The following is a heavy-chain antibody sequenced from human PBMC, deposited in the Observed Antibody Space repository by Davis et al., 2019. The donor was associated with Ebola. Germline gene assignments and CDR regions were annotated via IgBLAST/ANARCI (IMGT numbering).Heavy chain of an antibody. V-gene: IGHV3-48*03. CDR1: GFTFSDYE. J-gene: IGHJ4*02. CDR3: VRHYSTVWYHYDYFDY. CDR2: ISPSASRM. D-gene: IGHD6-19*01. Sequence: GESLKISCTASGFTFSDYEMNWVRQTPEKGLEWVSYISPSASRMFYADSVKGRFIVSRDNSKNTVFLQMNSLRVEDTAVYYCVRHYSTVWYHYDYFDYWGQGVLVTVSS.